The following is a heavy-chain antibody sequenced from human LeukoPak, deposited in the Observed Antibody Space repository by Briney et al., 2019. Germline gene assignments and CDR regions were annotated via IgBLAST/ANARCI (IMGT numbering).Heavy chain of an antibody. J-gene: IGHJ4*02. CDR3: ARGISYYDSSGYYTVYYFDY. V-gene: IGHV4-59*01. Sequence: SETLSLTCTVSGGSISSYYWSWIRQPPGKGLEWIGYIYYSGSTNYNPSLKSRVTISVDTSKNQFSLKLSSVTAADTAVYYCARGISYYDSSGYYTVYYFDYWGQGTLVTVSS. CDR1: GGSISSYY. CDR2: IYYSGST. D-gene: IGHD3-22*01.